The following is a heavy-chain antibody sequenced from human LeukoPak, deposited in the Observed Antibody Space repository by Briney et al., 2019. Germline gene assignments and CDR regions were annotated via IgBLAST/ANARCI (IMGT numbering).Heavy chain of an antibody. CDR3: AREGELRDFFDY. CDR1: GFTFATFS. J-gene: IGHJ4*02. D-gene: IGHD1-7*01. Sequence: PGGSLRLSCAASGFTFATFSMHWVRQAPGKGLKWVAMTPKDGGKKYYADSVKGRFTISRDNSKNVVYLEMRSLRSEDTALYYFAREGELRDFFDYWGQGARVTVRS. CDR2: TPKDGGKK. V-gene: IGHV3-30-3*01.